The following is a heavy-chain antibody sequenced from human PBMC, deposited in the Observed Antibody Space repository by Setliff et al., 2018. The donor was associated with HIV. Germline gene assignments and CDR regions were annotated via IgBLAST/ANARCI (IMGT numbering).Heavy chain of an antibody. CDR3: ARDLKREGVHAGDAFDI. CDR2: TYSSGST. Sequence: PSETLSLTCAVSGGSISNGSYYWSWIRQPAGKRLEWIGRTYSSGSTNYNPSLKSRVTISIDTSKNQFSLKLSSVTAADTAVYYCARDLKREGVHAGDAFDIWGQGTMVTVSS. CDR1: GGSISNGSYY. V-gene: IGHV4-61*02. J-gene: IGHJ3*02. D-gene: IGHD3-10*01.